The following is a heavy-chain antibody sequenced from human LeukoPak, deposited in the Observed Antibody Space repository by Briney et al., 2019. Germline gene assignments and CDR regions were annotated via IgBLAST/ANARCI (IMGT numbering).Heavy chain of an antibody. CDR2: MNPNSGNT. Sequence: ASVKVSCKASGYTFTSYDINWVRQATGQGLEWMGWMNPNSGNTGYAQKFQGRVTMTTDTSTSTAYMELRSLRSDDTAVYYCARGDDILTGYFRGFDSWGQGTLVTVSS. V-gene: IGHV1-8*01. J-gene: IGHJ4*02. CDR1: GYTFTSYD. D-gene: IGHD3-9*01. CDR3: ARGDDILTGYFRGFDS.